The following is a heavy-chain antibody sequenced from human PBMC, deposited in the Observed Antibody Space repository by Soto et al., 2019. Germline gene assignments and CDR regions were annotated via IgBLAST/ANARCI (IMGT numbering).Heavy chain of an antibody. CDR3: EKDYCGFEAFDY. D-gene: IGHD5-12*01. V-gene: IGHV3-30*18. CDR2: ISYDGSDK. Sequence: QVQLVESGGGVVPPGRSLRLSCAASGFTFSSYGMHWVRQAPGKGVEWVAVISYDGSDKYYAESVKGRFTISRDNSTNTLYVQMNSLRAEDTGVDYCEKDYCGFEAFDYWGQGTLVTVSS. CDR1: GFTFSSYG. J-gene: IGHJ4*02.